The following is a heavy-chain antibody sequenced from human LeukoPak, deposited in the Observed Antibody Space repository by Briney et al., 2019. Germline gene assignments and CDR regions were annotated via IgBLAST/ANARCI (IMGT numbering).Heavy chain of an antibody. J-gene: IGHJ4*02. Sequence: ASVRVSCTAGHYSFINYGLTWVRQAPGQGLVWLGWISTYSGDTNYAQNFQGRVTLTRDTSTSTAYMDLNNLTPDDTAVYYCARVEYSSGRGDHWGQGTLVTVSS. V-gene: IGHV1-18*01. CDR3: ARVEYSSGRGDH. CDR1: HYSFINYG. D-gene: IGHD3-22*01. CDR2: ISTYSGDT.